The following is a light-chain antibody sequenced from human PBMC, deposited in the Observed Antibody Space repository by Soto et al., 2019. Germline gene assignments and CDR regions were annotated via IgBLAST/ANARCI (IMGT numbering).Light chain of an antibody. CDR3: QQSYSTPIT. V-gene: IGKV1-39*01. CDR1: QSISSY. Sequence: DIQMTQSPSSLSASVGDRVTITCRAIQSISSYLNWYQQKPGKAPKLLIYAASSLQSGVPSRFSGSGSGTDFTLTISSLQPEDFATYYCQQSYSTPITVGQGTRLEIK. J-gene: IGKJ5*01. CDR2: AAS.